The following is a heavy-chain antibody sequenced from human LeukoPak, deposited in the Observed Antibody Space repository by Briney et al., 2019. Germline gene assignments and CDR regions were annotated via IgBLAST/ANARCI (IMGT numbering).Heavy chain of an antibody. CDR3: ARDADPGLNILTGGWFQGLDP. D-gene: IGHD3-9*01. J-gene: IGHJ5*02. V-gene: IGHV4-39*07. CDR1: SGSISSSSYY. CDR2: IYYSVST. Sequence: SETLSLTCTVSSGSISSSSYYWGWIRQPPGKGLEWIGSIYYSVSTYYNPSLKSRVTISVDTSKNQFSLKLSSVTAADTAVCYCARDADPGLNILTGGWFQGLDPWGQGTLVTVSS.